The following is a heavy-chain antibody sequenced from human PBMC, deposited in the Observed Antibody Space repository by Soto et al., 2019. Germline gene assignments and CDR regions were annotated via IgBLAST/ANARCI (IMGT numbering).Heavy chain of an antibody. CDR1: GGSISSGDYY. V-gene: IGHV4-31*03. J-gene: IGHJ6*02. CDR3: ARGGYCSGGSCYSYYYYYGMDV. CDR2: IYYSGST. D-gene: IGHD2-15*01. Sequence: QVQLQESGPGLVKPSQTLSLTCTVSGGSISSGDYYWNWIRQHPGKGLEWIGYIYYSGSTYYNPSLKSRVIILVDTSKNQFSLKLSSVTAADTAVYYCARGGYCSGGSCYSYYYYYGMDVWGQGTTVTVSS.